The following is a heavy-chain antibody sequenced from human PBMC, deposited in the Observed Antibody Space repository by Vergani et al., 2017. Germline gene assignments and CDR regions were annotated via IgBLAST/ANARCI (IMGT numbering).Heavy chain of an antibody. V-gene: IGHV3-13*01. CDR1: GFTFSSYD. J-gene: IGHJ3*01. Sequence: EVQLVESGGGLVQPGGSLRLSCAASGFTFSSYDMHWVRQSTGKGLEWVSGIGIAGDTYYPGSVKGRFTISRENAKNSLYLQMNSLRAGDTAVYYCTRGQTGPGAVDVWGQGTMVTVSS. CDR2: IGIAGDT. D-gene: IGHD1-1*01. CDR3: TRGQTGPGAVDV.